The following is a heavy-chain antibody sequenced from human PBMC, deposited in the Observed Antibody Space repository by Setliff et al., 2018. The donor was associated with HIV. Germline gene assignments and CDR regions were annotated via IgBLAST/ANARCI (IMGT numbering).Heavy chain of an antibody. V-gene: IGHV5-51*01. J-gene: IGHJ4*02. Sequence: PGESLKISCKGSGYSFTSYWIGWVRQMPGKGLEWMGIIYPGDSDTRYSPSFQGQVTISADKSISTAYLQWSSLKASDTAMYYCARPRFEYSASSGVYYFDYWGQGTLVTVSS. CDR3: ARPRFEYSASSGVYYFDY. D-gene: IGHD6-6*01. CDR2: IYPGDSDT. CDR1: GYSFTSYW.